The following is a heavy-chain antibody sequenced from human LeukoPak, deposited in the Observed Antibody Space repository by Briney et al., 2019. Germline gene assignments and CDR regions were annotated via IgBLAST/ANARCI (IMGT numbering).Heavy chain of an antibody. D-gene: IGHD1-1*01. J-gene: IGHJ6*03. Sequence: SETLSLTCTVSGGSISSYYWSWIRQPPGKGLEWIGYIHYSGTTNYNPSLKSRVTISVDTSKNQFSLKLSSVTAADTAVYYCARVSWFPGTSYYYMDVWGKGTTVTISS. CDR1: GGSISSYY. V-gene: IGHV4-59*01. CDR3: ARVSWFPGTSYYYMDV. CDR2: IHYSGTT.